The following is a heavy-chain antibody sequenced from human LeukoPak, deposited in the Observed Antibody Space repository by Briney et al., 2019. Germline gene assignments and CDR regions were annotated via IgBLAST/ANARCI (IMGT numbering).Heavy chain of an antibody. D-gene: IGHD4-17*01. J-gene: IGHJ4*02. CDR1: GDSISTYY. CDR3: ARPYGAAGLD. CDR2: IYYSGST. V-gene: IGHV4-39*01. Sequence: SETLSLTCTVSGDSISTYYWGWIRQPPGKGLEWIGSIYYSGSTYYNPSLKSRVTISVDTSKNQFSLKLSSVTAANTAVYYCARPYGAAGLDWGQGTLVTVSS.